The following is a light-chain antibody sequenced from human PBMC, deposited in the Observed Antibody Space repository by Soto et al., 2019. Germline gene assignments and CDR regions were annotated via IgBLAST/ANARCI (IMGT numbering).Light chain of an antibody. CDR3: QQYNFWHS. CDR1: QNINSK. J-gene: IGKJ2*03. CDR2: RAT. V-gene: IGKV3-15*01. Sequence: EVLMTQSPATLSVSPGDRATLSCRASQNINSKLAWYQQKPGQAPRLLIYRATTRATGIPARFSGSGSGTDFILSSSILQPEYVAVYYCQQYNFWHSFGQGTKLDIK.